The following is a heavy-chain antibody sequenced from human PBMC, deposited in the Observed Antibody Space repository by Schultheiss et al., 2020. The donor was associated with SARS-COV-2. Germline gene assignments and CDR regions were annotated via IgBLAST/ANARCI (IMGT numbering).Heavy chain of an antibody. Sequence: GESLKISCAASGFTFSSYGMHWVRQAPGKGLEWVAVISYDGSNKYYADSVKGRFTISRDNSKNTLYLQMNSLRAEDTAVYYCARAGYSGYDLRRDYFDYWGQGTLVTVSS. CDR2: ISYDGSNK. J-gene: IGHJ4*02. V-gene: IGHV3-30*03. CDR1: GFTFSSYG. CDR3: ARAGYSGYDLRRDYFDY. D-gene: IGHD5-12*01.